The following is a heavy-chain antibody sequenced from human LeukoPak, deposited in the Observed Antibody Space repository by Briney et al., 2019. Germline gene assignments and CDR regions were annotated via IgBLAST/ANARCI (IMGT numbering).Heavy chain of an antibody. CDR2: IYYSGST. D-gene: IGHD3-22*01. CDR1: GGSTSSGDYY. V-gene: IGHV4-31*03. CDR3: ARGFLYYYDSSGYYLNWFDP. J-gene: IGHJ5*02. Sequence: SQTLSLTCTVSGGSTSSGDYYWSWIRQHPGKGLGWIGYIYYSGSTYYTPSLKSRVTISVDTSKNQFSLKLSSVTAADTAVYYCARGFLYYYDSSGYYLNWFDPWGQGTLVTVSS.